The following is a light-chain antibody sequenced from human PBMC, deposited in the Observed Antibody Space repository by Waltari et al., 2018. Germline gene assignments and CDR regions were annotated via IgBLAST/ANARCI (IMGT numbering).Light chain of an antibody. CDR3: YSQSGNSVIL. J-gene: IGLJ2*01. V-gene: IGLV2-14*03. Sequence: QSALTQPASVSGSPGQSITISCSGSSSDVGGCGSLSWYQDRPGQAPKVIIYDVSNRPSGVSDRFSGSKSGNTASLTIAGLQADDEADYYCYSQSGNSVILFGGGTKVTVL. CDR1: SSDVGGCGS. CDR2: DVS.